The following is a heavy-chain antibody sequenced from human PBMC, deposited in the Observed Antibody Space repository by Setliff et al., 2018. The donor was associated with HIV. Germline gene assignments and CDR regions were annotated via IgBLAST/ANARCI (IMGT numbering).Heavy chain of an antibody. CDR1: GFTFSNAW. D-gene: IGHD5-12*01. Sequence: PGGSLRLSCAASGFTFSNAWMSWVRQAPGKGLEWVGRIKSKTDGGTTDYAAPVKGRFTISRDDSKNTPYLQMNSLKTEDTAVYYCTTDASRVATVYWGQGTLVTVSS. V-gene: IGHV3-15*01. J-gene: IGHJ4*02. CDR2: IKSKTDGGTT. CDR3: TTDASRVATVY.